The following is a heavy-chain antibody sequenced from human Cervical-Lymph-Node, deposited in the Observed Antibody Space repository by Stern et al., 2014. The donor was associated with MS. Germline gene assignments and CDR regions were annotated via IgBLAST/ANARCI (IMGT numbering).Heavy chain of an antibody. J-gene: IGHJ4*02. CDR1: GFSVTTAGVG. V-gene: IGHV2-5*02. CDR3: AHSRVKYCRGGTCYSSLFDY. Sequence: ESGPTLVKPTQTVTLTCTLSGFSVTTAGVGVGWIRQPPGKALEWLGLLYWDDDKLYSPSLKNRLTITKDTSKNQVVLTMTNVDPVDTATYYCAHSRVKYCRGGTCYSSLFDYWGQGTLVTVSS. D-gene: IGHD2-15*01. CDR2: LYWDDDK.